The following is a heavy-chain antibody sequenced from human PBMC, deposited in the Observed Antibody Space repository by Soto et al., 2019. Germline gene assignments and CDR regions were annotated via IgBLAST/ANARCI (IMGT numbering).Heavy chain of an antibody. CDR1: GITISNYP. CDR3: VKDDGGYPSTAQH. V-gene: IGHV3-23*01. J-gene: IGHJ1*01. CDR2: ISGIGDRT. D-gene: IGHD3-22*01. Sequence: EVQLLESGGGLVQPGGSLRLYCAASGITISNYPMCWVRQAPGKGLDSVSGISGIGDRTYYGDSAKGRFTISKDISKNSLSLQQDSLGVEDTAVYFCVKDDGGYPSTAQHWGQGTLVTVSS.